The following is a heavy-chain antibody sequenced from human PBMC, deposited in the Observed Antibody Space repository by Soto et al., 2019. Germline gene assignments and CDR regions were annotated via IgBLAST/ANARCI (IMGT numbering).Heavy chain of an antibody. J-gene: IGHJ6*02. Sequence: ASVKVSCKASGGTFSSYAISWVRQAPGQGLEWMGGIIPIFGTANYAQKFQGRVTITADKSTSTAYMELSSLRSEDTAVYYCARDLTMVRGVIITLGYYYGMDVWGQGTTVTVS. V-gene: IGHV1-69*06. CDR3: ARDLTMVRGVIITLGYYYGMDV. CDR1: GGTFSSYA. D-gene: IGHD3-10*01. CDR2: IIPIFGTA.